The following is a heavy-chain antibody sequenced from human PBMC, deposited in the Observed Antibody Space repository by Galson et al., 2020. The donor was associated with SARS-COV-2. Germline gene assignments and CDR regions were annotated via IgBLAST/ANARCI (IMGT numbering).Heavy chain of an antibody. D-gene: IGHD6-13*01. J-gene: IGHJ5*01. Sequence: GGSLRLSCAASGFTFGSSAMPWVRQAPGKGLEWLAIISYDGTTKYNSESVKGRFTISRDISKNTLYLQMNSLRPEDTAVYYCARETDDHTSSWFDSWGQGTLVTVSS. CDR1: GFTFGSSA. CDR3: ARETDDHTSSWFDS. V-gene: IGHV3-30*04. CDR2: ISYDGTTK.